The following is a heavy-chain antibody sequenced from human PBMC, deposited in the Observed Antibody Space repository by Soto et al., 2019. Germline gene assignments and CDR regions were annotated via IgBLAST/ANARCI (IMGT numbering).Heavy chain of an antibody. D-gene: IGHD3-22*01. J-gene: IGHJ3*02. CDR3: ARGDYYDTSGPFSDAFDI. CDR1: GYTFTSYY. Sequence: ASVTVSCKASGYTFTSYYVHWVRQAPGQGLEWMGWISGYNGNKKYAQKLQGRVTMTTDTSTSTAYMELRSLRAEDTAVYFCARGDYYDTSGPFSDAFDIWGQGTMVTVSS. CDR2: ISGYNGNK. V-gene: IGHV1-18*04.